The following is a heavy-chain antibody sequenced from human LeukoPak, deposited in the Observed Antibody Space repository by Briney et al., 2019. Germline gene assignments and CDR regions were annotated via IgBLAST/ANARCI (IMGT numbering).Heavy chain of an antibody. CDR1: GGSFSGYY. V-gene: IGHV4-34*01. J-gene: IGHJ1*01. Sequence: SETLSLTCAVYGGSFSGYYWSWIRQPPGKGLEWIGEINHSGSTNYNPSLKSRVTISVDTSKNQFSLKLSSVTAADTPVYYCARTXXXLRPISXGYYYRAIEYFQHWGQGTLVTVSS. D-gene: IGHD3-22*01. CDR3: ARTXXXLRPISXGYYYRAIEYFQH. CDR2: INHSGST.